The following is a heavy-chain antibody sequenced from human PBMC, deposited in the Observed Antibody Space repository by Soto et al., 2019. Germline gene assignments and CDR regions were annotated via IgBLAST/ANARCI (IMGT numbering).Heavy chain of an antibody. Sequence: SETLSLTCTVSGGSISSYYWSWIRQPPGKGLEWIGYIYYSGSTNYNPSLKSRVTISVDTSKNQFSLKLSSVTAADTAVYYCARVLTIFGVVIGDYYYGMDVWGQGTTVTVS. CDR1: GGSISSYY. D-gene: IGHD3-3*01. J-gene: IGHJ6*02. V-gene: IGHV4-59*01. CDR2: IYYSGST. CDR3: ARVLTIFGVVIGDYYYGMDV.